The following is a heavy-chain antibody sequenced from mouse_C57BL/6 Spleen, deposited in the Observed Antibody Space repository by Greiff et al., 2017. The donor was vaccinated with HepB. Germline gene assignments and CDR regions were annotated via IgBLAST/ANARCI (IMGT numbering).Heavy chain of an antibody. Sequence: VQLQESGPELVKPGASVKISCKASGYAFSSSWMNWVKQRPGKGLEWIGRIYPGDGDTNYNGKFKGKATLTADKSSSTAYMQLSSLTSEDSAVYFCARQNLGNYFDYWGQGTTLTVSS. J-gene: IGHJ2*01. CDR3: ARQNLGNYFDY. CDR1: GYAFSSSW. CDR2: IYPGDGDT. V-gene: IGHV1-82*01.